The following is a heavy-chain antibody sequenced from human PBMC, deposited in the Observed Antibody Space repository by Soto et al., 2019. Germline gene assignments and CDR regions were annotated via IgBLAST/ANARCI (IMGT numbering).Heavy chain of an antibody. V-gene: IGHV3-73*01. CDR1: GFTFSGSA. D-gene: IGHD4-4*01. J-gene: IGHJ6*03. CDR2: IRSKANSYAT. CDR3: TGDYSNPYYYYYYYMDV. Sequence: EVQLVESGGGLVQPGGSLKLSCAASGFTFSGSAMHWVRQASGKGLEWVGRIRSKANSYATAYAASVKGRFTISRDDSKNTEYLQMNSLKTEDTAVYYCTGDYSNPYYYYYYYMDVWGKGTTVTVSS.